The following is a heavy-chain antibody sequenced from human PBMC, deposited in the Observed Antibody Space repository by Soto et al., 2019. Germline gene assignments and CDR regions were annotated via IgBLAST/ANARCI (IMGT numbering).Heavy chain of an antibody. Sequence: SETLSLTCTVSGGSISSGDYYWSWIRQPPGKGLEWIGYIYYSGSTYYNPSLKSRVTISVDTSKNQFSLKLSSVTAADTAVYYCARVDILTGGKGGLYGMDVWGQGTTVTVSS. J-gene: IGHJ6*02. V-gene: IGHV4-30-4*01. D-gene: IGHD3-9*01. CDR2: IYYSGST. CDR3: ARVDILTGGKGGLYGMDV. CDR1: GGSISSGDYY.